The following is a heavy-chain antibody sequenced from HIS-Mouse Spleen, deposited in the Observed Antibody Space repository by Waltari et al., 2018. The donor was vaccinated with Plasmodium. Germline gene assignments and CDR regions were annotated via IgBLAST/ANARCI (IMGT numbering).Heavy chain of an antibody. CDR1: GFTVSSNY. D-gene: IGHD6-6*01. Sequence: EVQLVESGGGLIQPGGSLRLSCAASGFTVSSNYMSWVRQAPGKGLEWSSVICSGGRQYYADSVKGRFTISRDNSKNTLYLQMNSLRAEDTAVYYCARGMKSSSSAFDIWGQGTMVTVSS. CDR3: ARGMKSSSSAFDI. CDR2: ICSGGRQ. V-gene: IGHV3-53*01. J-gene: IGHJ3*02.